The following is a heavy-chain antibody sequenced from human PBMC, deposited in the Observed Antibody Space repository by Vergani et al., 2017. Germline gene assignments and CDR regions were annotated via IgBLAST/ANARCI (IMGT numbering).Heavy chain of an antibody. CDR1: GYTFTSYD. J-gene: IGHJ6*02. CDR2: IIAIIGTA. D-gene: IGHD4-23*01. Sequence: QVQLVQSGAEVKKPGASVKVSCKASGYTFTSYDINWVRQATGQGLEWMGRIIAIIGTANYAQKFQGRVTITADESTSTAYMELSSLRSEYTDVYYCVPGKGNSYFYYGMDVWGQGTTVTVSS. CDR3: VPGKGNSYFYYGMDV. V-gene: IGHV1-69*18.